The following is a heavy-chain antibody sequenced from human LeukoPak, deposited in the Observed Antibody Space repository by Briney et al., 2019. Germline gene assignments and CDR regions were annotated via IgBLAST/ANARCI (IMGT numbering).Heavy chain of an antibody. CDR3: AHSRYYGSGSLEINWFDP. CDR1: GFSLSTSGVG. CDR2: IYWDDDK. Sequence: SGPTLVKPTQPLTLTCTFSGFSLSTSGVGVGWIRQPPGKALEWLALIYWDDDKRYSPSLKSRLTITKDTSKNQVVLTMTNMDPVDTATYYCAHSRYYGSGSLEINWFDPWGQGTLVTVSS. V-gene: IGHV2-5*02. J-gene: IGHJ5*02. D-gene: IGHD3-10*01.